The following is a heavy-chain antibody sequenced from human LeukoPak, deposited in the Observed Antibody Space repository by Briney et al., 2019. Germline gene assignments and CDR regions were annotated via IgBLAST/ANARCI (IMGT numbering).Heavy chain of an antibody. CDR2: IYPGDSNT. J-gene: IGHJ2*01. V-gene: IGHV5-51*01. CDR3: ARWSEYFYDSSGTGYFDL. CDR1: GYSFTSYW. D-gene: IGHD3-22*01. Sequence: GESLKISCKGSGYSFTSYWIGWVRQMPGKGLEWMGIIYPGDSNTRYSPSFQGQVTISADKSISTAYLQWSSLKASDTAMYYCARWSEYFYDSSGTGYFDLWGRGTLVTVSS.